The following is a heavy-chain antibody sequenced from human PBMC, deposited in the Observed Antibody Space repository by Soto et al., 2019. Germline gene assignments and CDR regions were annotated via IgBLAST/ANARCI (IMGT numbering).Heavy chain of an antibody. J-gene: IGHJ3*02. D-gene: IGHD4-17*01. CDR1: GGSFSGYY. V-gene: IGHV4-34*01. Sequence: SETLSLTCAVYGGSFSGYYWSWIRQPPGKGLEWIGEINHSGSTNYNPSLKSRVTISVDTSKNQFSLKLSSVTAADTAVYYCGRRKMTTVAFDIRGQGTMVTVS. CDR3: GRRKMTTVAFDI. CDR2: INHSGST.